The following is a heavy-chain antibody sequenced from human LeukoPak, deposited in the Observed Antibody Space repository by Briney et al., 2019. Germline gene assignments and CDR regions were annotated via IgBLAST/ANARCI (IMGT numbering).Heavy chain of an antibody. J-gene: IGHJ3*02. Sequence: GGSLRLSCAASGFIFSNYWMTWVRQAPGKGLEWVANIKEDGSEKYYVDSVKGRFTISRDNAKNSLYLQMNSLRAEDTAVYYCAKVRTLVVRGVGAFDIWGQGTMVTVSS. CDR2: IKEDGSEK. CDR3: AKVRTLVVRGVGAFDI. CDR1: GFIFSNYW. D-gene: IGHD3-10*01. V-gene: IGHV3-7*03.